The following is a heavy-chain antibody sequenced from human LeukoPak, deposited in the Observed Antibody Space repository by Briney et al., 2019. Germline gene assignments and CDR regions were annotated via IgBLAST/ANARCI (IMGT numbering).Heavy chain of an antibody. V-gene: IGHV3-21*01. Sequence: PGGSLRLSCAASGFTFSSYSMNWVRQAPGKGLEWVSSISSSSSYIYYADSVKGRFTISRDNTKNSLYLQMNSLRAEDTAVYYCASVAGATDFDYWGQGTLVTVSS. J-gene: IGHJ4*02. CDR2: ISSSSSYI. D-gene: IGHD1-26*01. CDR3: ASVAGATDFDY. CDR1: GFTFSSYS.